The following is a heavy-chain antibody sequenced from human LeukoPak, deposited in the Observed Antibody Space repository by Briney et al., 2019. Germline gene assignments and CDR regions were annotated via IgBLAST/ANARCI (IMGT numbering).Heavy chain of an antibody. D-gene: IGHD4-17*01. Sequence: SQTLSLTCTVSGGSISSGDYYWSWIRQPPGKGLEWIGYIYYSGSTYYNPSLKSRVTISVDTSKNQFSLKLSSVTAADTAVYYCARGAWTVTTGHYFDYWGQGTLVTVSS. J-gene: IGHJ4*02. CDR1: GGSISSGDYY. CDR3: ARGAWTVTTGHYFDY. CDR2: IYYSGST. V-gene: IGHV4-30-4*01.